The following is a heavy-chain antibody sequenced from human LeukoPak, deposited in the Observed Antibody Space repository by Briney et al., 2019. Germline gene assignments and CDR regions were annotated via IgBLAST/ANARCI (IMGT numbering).Heavy chain of an antibody. CDR1: GFTFSDYY. V-gene: IGHV3-11*01. J-gene: IGHJ4*02. CDR2: ISSSGSTI. Sequence: GGSLRLSCAASGFTFSDYYMSWIRQAPGKGLEWVSYISSSGSTIYYADSVKGRFTISRDNAKNTLYLQMNSLRAEDTAVYYCAKPPPIVATKGQLVYWGQGTLVTVSS. D-gene: IGHD5-12*01. CDR3: AKPPPIVATKGQLVY.